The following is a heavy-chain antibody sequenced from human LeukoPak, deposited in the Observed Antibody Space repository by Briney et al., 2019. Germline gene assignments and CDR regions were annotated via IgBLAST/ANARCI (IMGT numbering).Heavy chain of an antibody. CDR3: GANSYSSSAYFDI. CDR1: GGSISSYY. V-gene: IGHV4-59*08. Sequence: SETLSLTCTVSGGSISSYYWSWIRQPPGKGLEWIGYISYSGSTNYNPSLKSRVTISLDTSKNQFSLKLSSVTAADTAVYYCGANSYSSSAYFDIWGQGTMVTVSS. CDR2: ISYSGST. D-gene: IGHD6-6*01. J-gene: IGHJ3*02.